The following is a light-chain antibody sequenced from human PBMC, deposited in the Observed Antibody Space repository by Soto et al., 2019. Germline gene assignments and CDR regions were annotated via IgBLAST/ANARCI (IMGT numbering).Light chain of an antibody. CDR2: DVT. CDR3: SSYTSSSSYV. J-gene: IGLJ1*01. V-gene: IGLV2-14*01. CDR1: SSDVGGYKY. Sequence: QSALTQPASVSGSPGQSITISCTGTSSDVGGYKYVSWYQQHPDKAPKLIIYDVTNRPPGISNRFSGSKSGNTASLTISGLQAEDEADYYCSSYTSSSSYVFGTGTKVTVL.